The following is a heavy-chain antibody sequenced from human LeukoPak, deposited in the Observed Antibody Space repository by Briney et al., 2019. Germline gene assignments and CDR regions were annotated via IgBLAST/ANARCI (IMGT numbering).Heavy chain of an antibody. CDR3: SQKMDYYGAELYYYYYMDV. CDR2: IYPGDSDT. CDR1: GYSFPTYW. Sequence: GESLKISCKGSGYSFPTYWIGWVRQMPGKGLEWMGIIYPGDSDTRYSPSFQGQVTISADKSISTAYLQWSSLKASDTAIYYCSQKMDYYGAELYYYYYMDVWGKGTTVTISS. J-gene: IGHJ6*03. V-gene: IGHV5-51*01. D-gene: IGHD3-10*01.